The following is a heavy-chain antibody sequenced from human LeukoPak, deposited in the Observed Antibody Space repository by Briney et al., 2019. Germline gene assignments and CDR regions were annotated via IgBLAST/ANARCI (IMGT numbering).Heavy chain of an antibody. CDR3: VRTGLTYYDGSGYYTFDH. CDR1: GGSISSGTYF. Sequence: SETLSLTCSVSGGSISSGTYFWSWIRQHPGKGLEWIGYIYHSGVTHHNPSLKSRVTISVDTSKNQFSLKLNSVTAADTAVYYCVRTGLTYYDGSGYYTFDHWGQGTLVAVSS. CDR2: IYHSGVT. J-gene: IGHJ4*02. V-gene: IGHV4-31*03. D-gene: IGHD3-22*01.